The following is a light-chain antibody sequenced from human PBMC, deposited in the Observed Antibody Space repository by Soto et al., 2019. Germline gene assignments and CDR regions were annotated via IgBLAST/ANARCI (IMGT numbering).Light chain of an antibody. CDR1: QGTSSW. CDR2: AAS. V-gene: IGKV1-12*02. Sequence: DIPMTQSPSSVSASVGDRVTITCRASQGTSSWLAWYQQKPGKAPKILIYAASSLHSGVPSRFSGSGSGTDFTPTISSLQPADFATYYCQQANSFPWTFGQGTKVEIK. CDR3: QQANSFPWT. J-gene: IGKJ1*01.